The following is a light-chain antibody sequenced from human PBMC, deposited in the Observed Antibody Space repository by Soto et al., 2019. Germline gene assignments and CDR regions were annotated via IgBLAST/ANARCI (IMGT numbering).Light chain of an antibody. Sequence: DIPMTQSPSTLSASVGDRVTITCRASQRISSWLAWYQQKPGKAPKLLIYDASSLESGVPSRFSGSGSGTEFTLTISNLQPDDFATYYCQQYDGYPWTFGQGTKVEVK. CDR3: QQYDGYPWT. J-gene: IGKJ1*01. V-gene: IGKV1-5*01. CDR2: DAS. CDR1: QRISSW.